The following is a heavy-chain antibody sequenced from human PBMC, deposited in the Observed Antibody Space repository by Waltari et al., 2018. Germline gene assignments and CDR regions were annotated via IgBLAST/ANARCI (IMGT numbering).Heavy chain of an antibody. CDR1: GESFLGYF. CDR2: IHYSGST. D-gene: IGHD2-21*01. J-gene: IGHJ4*01. CDR3: ARYGEVPASYFFDY. Sequence: QVQLHQWGAGQLKPSETLSLTCAVSGESFLGYFWSWIRQSPGKGLEWLGSIHYSGSTTSNPTLERRLSLSVDTTKKRFSLSLTSVTAADAALYFCARYGEVPASYFFDYWGQGTLVTVSS. V-gene: IGHV4-34*01.